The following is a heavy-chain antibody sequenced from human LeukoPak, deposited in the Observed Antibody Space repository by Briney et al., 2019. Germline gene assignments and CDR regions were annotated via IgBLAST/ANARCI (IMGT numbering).Heavy chain of an antibody. CDR2: ISSSSSTI. Sequence: PGGSLRLSCAASGLTVSSYSMNWVRQAPGKGLEWVSYISSSSSTIYYADSVKGRFTISRDNAKNSLYLQMNSLRDEDTAIYYCIGSTGWVGQWGQGTLVTVSS. CDR3: IGSTGWVGQ. V-gene: IGHV3-48*02. J-gene: IGHJ4*02. CDR1: GLTVSSYS. D-gene: IGHD6-19*01.